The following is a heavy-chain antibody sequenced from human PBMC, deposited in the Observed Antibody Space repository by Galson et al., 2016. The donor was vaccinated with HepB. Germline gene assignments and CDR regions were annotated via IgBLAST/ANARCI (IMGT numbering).Heavy chain of an antibody. Sequence: SLRLSCAVSGFTVRTNYMNWVRQAPGKGLEWVSVIYGGGTTYYADSVEGRFTISRDNSTNTVHLQMNSLRVYDTAVYYCARDLGDWGQGTLVTVSA. J-gene: IGHJ4*02. CDR2: IYGGGTT. CDR3: ARDLGD. V-gene: IGHV3-53*01. CDR1: GFTVRTNY.